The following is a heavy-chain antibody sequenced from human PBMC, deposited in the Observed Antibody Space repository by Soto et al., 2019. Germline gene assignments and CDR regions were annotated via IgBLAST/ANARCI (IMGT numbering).Heavy chain of an antibody. D-gene: IGHD6-19*01. V-gene: IGHV4-31*03. Sequence: QVQLQESGPGLVKPSQTLSLTCTVSGGSISSGGYYWSWLRQHPGKGLEWIGYIFDSGTTYYNPALKSRVTISVDPSKSQFSLRLTPVTATDTAVYYCASQASGWYPDYWGQGTLVTVSS. CDR3: ASQASGWYPDY. J-gene: IGHJ4*02. CDR1: GGSISSGGYY. CDR2: IFDSGTT.